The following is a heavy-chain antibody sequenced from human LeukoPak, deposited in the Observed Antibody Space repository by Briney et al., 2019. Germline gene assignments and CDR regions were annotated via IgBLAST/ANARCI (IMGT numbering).Heavy chain of an antibody. CDR1: GGSFSGYY. V-gene: IGHV4-34*01. J-gene: IGHJ3*02. Sequence: RASETLSLTCAVYGGSFSGYYWSWIRQPPGKGLEWIGEINHSGSTNYNPSLKSRVTISVDTSKNQFSLKLSSVTAADTAVYYCARDQEGSGRRNKGAFDIWGQGTMVTVSS. D-gene: IGHD3-10*01. CDR3: ARDQEGSGRRNKGAFDI. CDR2: INHSGST.